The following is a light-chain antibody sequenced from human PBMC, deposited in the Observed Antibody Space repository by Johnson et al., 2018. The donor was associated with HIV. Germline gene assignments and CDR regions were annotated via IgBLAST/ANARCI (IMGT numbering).Light chain of an antibody. CDR2: ENS. Sequence: QSMLTQPPSVYAAPGQKVTISCSGSSSNIGNNYVSWYQQLPGTAPRLLIYENSNRPSGIPDRFSGSKSGTSATLAITGLQTGDEADYYCATWDSSLSAGRVFGTGTKVTVL. J-gene: IGLJ1*01. CDR1: SSNIGNNY. V-gene: IGLV1-51*02. CDR3: ATWDSSLSAGRV.